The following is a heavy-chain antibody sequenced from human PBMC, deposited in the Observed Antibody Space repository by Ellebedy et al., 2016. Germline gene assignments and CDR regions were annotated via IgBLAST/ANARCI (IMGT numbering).Heavy chain of an antibody. D-gene: IGHD3-9*01. CDR1: GFTFSSYV. CDR2: ISSSSSYI. Sequence: GESLKISXAASGFTFSSYVMNWVRQAPGKGLEWVSSISSSSSYIYYADSVKGRFTISRDNAKNSLYLQMNSLRAEDTAVYYCARDPDPGDYDILTGYSPYYYYGMDVWGQGTTVTVSS. V-gene: IGHV3-21*01. CDR3: ARDPDPGDYDILTGYSPYYYYGMDV. J-gene: IGHJ6*02.